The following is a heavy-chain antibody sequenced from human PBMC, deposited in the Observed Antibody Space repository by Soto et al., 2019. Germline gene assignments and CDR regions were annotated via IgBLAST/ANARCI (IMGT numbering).Heavy chain of an antibody. CDR3: ASEGRHQYGDPLPCAP. V-gene: IGHV3-9*01. CDR1: GFTFDDYN. J-gene: IGHJ5*02. CDR2: ISWSSDAM. Sequence: VQLVESGGTLVQPGRSLRLSCVASGFTFDDYNMHWVRQAPGKGLEWVSGISWSSDAMGYVDSVKGRFTISRDNAKKSLDLLMSGLRPEDTAFYYCASEGRHQYGDPLPCAPWGQGTLVFVSS. D-gene: IGHD4-17*01.